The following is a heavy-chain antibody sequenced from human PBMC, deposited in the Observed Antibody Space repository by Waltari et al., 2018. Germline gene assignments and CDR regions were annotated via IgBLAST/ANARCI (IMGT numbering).Heavy chain of an antibody. J-gene: IGHJ4*02. CDR2: IKADGSEQ. CDR1: GLPFRSHW. Sequence: EVQLVESGGGLVQPGGSLRPSCAASGLPFRSHWLTWVRQAPGKGPEWLANIKADGSEQYYADSVKGRFTISRDNAENSLYLQMDSLTLEDTAVYYCAGGPKWVNYWGQGTLVTVSS. CDR3: AGGPKWVNY. D-gene: IGHD1-26*01. V-gene: IGHV3-7*04.